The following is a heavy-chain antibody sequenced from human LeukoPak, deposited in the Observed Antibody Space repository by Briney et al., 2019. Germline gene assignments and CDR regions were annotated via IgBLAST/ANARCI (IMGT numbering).Heavy chain of an antibody. CDR1: GFNFSTYN. CDR3: ARDPTAR. CDR2: ISSSSSTI. V-gene: IGHV3-21*01. Sequence: GGSLRLSCSASGFNFSTYNMNWLRQAPRKGLEWVSSISSSSSTIYYADSVKGRFTISRDNAKNSLFLQMNSLRAEDTAVYYCARDPTARWGQGTLVTVSS. J-gene: IGHJ4*02. D-gene: IGHD2-21*02.